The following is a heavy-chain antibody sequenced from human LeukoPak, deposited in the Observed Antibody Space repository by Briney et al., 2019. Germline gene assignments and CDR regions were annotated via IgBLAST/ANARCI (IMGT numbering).Heavy chain of an antibody. J-gene: IGHJ4*02. CDR2: INDSGST. V-gene: IGHV4-34*01. CDR3: ARGVSHRNFDWLFC. CDR1: GGSFRGYY. D-gene: IGHD3-9*01. Sequence: SETLSLTCAVYGGSFRGYYWSWIRQPPGKGLEWIGEINDSGSTHYNTSLNSRVTISVDTSKNQVYLKLSSVTAADTAIYYCARGVSHRNFDWLFCWGQGTLVTVSS.